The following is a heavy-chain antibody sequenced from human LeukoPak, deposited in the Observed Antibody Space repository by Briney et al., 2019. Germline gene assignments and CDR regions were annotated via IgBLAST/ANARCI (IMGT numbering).Heavy chain of an antibody. Sequence: PRGSLLLSCAASGFTFDDYAMHWVRQAPGKGLEGVSGLSWYSGSIGYADSVKSRFTISRDNAKNSLYLQMNSLRAEDMALYYCAKDIGTRMTTVTHFDYWGQGTLVTVSS. V-gene: IGHV3-9*03. J-gene: IGHJ4*02. D-gene: IGHD4-17*01. CDR1: GFTFDDYA. CDR2: LSWYSGSI. CDR3: AKDIGTRMTTVTHFDY.